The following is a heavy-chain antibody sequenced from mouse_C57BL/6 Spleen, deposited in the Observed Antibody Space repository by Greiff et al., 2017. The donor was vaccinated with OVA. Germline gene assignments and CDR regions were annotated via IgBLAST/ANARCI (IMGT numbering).Heavy chain of an antibody. CDR3: ARGDDYTWFAY. CDR2: INYDGSST. J-gene: IGHJ3*01. CDR1: GFTFSDYY. Sequence: VESEGGLVQPGSSMKLSCTASGFTFSDYYMAWVRQVPEKGLEWVANINYDGSSTYYLDSLKSRFIISRDNAKNILYLQMSSLKSEDTATYYCARGDDYTWFAYWGQGTLVTVSA. D-gene: IGHD2-4*01. V-gene: IGHV5-16*01.